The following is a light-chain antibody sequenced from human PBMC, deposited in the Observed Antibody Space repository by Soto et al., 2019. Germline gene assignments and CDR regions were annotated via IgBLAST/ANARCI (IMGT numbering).Light chain of an antibody. CDR1: SSDVGGYNY. J-gene: IGLJ1*01. CDR2: DVS. V-gene: IGLV2-14*01. Sequence: QSVLTQPASVSGSPGQSITISCTGTSSDVGGYNYVSWYQQHPGKAPNLMIYDVSNRPSGVSNLFSGSKSGNTASLTISGLQAEDEADYYCSSYTSSSTPLYVFGTGTKVTVL. CDR3: SSYTSSSTPLYV.